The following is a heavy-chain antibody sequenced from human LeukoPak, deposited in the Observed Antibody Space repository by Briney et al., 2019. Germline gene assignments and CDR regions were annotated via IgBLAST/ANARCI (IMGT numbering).Heavy chain of an antibody. Sequence: GGSLRLSCAASGFISSSYGMHWVRQAPDKGLEWVAFIRYDGSRKYYADSVKGRFTISRDNSKNTLYVQMNSLRAEDTAMYYCAKVSLNMVNDAFDIWGQGTMVSVSS. CDR3: AKVSLNMVNDAFDI. V-gene: IGHV3-30*02. J-gene: IGHJ3*02. CDR1: GFISSSYG. D-gene: IGHD4/OR15-4a*01. CDR2: IRYDGSRK.